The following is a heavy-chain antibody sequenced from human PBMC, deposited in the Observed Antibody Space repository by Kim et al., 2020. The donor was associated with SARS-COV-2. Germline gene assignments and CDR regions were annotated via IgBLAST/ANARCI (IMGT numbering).Heavy chain of an antibody. Sequence: SETLSLTCAVSGGSISSSNWWSWVRQPPGKGLEWIGEIYHSGSTNYNPSLKSRVTISVDKSKNQFSLKLSSVTAADTAVYYCASSCSGGSCYSGSWFDPWGQGTLVTVSS. V-gene: IGHV4-4*02. CDR1: GGSISSSNW. CDR3: ASSCSGGSCYSGSWFDP. CDR2: IYHSGST. J-gene: IGHJ5*02. D-gene: IGHD2-15*01.